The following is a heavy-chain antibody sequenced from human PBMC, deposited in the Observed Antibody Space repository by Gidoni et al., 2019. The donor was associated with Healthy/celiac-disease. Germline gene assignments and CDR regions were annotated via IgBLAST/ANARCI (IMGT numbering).Heavy chain of an antibody. V-gene: IGHV3-30*18. J-gene: IGHJ5*02. Sequence: QVQLVESGGGVVQPGRSLRLPCAASGFTFSRYGMHWVRQAPGKGLEWVAVISYDGSNKYYADSVKGRFTISRDNSKNTLYLQMNSLRAEDTAVYYCAKDTVLRFLEWLFDPWGQGTLVTVSS. CDR2: ISYDGSNK. CDR1: GFTFSRYG. CDR3: AKDTVLRFLEWLFDP. D-gene: IGHD3-3*01.